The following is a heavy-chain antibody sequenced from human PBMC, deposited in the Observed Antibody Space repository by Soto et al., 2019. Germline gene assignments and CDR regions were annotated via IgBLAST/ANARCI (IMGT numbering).Heavy chain of an antibody. Sequence: SVKVSCKASGFTFTSSAVQWVRQARGQRLEWIGWIVVGSGNTNYAQKFQERVTITRDMSTSTAYMELSSLRSEDTAVYYCAAAGRGYCSGGSCYSSSLYGMDVWGQGTMVTVSS. D-gene: IGHD2-15*01. CDR3: AAAGRGYCSGGSCYSSSLYGMDV. J-gene: IGHJ6*02. CDR2: IVVGSGNT. CDR1: GFTFTSSA. V-gene: IGHV1-58*01.